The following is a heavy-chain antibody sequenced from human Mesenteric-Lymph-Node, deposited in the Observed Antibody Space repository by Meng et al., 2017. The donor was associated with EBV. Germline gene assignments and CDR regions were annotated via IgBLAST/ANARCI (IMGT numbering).Heavy chain of an antibody. J-gene: IGHJ4*02. CDR3: ATQAGNNSGWSPYYFDY. CDR2: IIPILGTA. CDR1: GDTFSNHA. D-gene: IGHD6-19*01. V-gene: IGHV1-69*01. Sequence: QVQLVPSGAEVRKPGSPVMLSCKASGDTFSNHAISWVRQAPAQGLERMGGIIPILGTANYAQKFQGRVTITADESTSTAYMELSSLRSEDTAVYYCATQAGNNSGWSPYYFDYWGQGTLVTVSS.